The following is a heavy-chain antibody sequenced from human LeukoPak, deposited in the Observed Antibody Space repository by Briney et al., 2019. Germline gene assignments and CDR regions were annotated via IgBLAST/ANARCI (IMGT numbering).Heavy chain of an antibody. Sequence: GGSLRLSCAASGFTFSSYWMSWVRQAPGKGLEWVSSISSSSSYIYYADSVKGRFTISRDNAKNSLYLQMNSLRAEDTAVYYCARSTNGLKNDYWGQGTLVTVSS. J-gene: IGHJ4*02. D-gene: IGHD2-8*01. V-gene: IGHV3-21*01. CDR3: ARSTNGLKNDY. CDR1: GFTFSSYW. CDR2: ISSSSSYI.